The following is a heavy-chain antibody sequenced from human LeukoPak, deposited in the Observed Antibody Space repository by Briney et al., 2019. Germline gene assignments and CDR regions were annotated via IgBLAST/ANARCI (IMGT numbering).Heavy chain of an antibody. CDR3: ARGDGYNSFDY. J-gene: IGHJ4*02. CDR2: FYVGGAT. V-gene: IGHV3-53*01. Sequence: GGSLRLSCAVSGFSVTNNYMSWVRQAPGKGLEWVSVFYVGGATYYADSVKGRFTISRDNSENTLYLQMKSLRAEDTAVYYCARGDGYNSFDYWGQGTLVTVSS. CDR1: GFSVTNNY. D-gene: IGHD5-24*01.